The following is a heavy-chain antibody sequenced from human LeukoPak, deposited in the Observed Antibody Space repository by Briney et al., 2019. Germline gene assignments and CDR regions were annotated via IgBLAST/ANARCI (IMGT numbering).Heavy chain of an antibody. CDR1: GFTFSDYY. Sequence: GGPLRLSCAASGFTFSDYYMSWIRQAPGKGLEWVSFISSSGSTIYYADSVKGRFTISRDNAKNSLYLQMNSLRAEDTAVYYCAGLDAAMPDAFDIWGQGTTVTVSS. J-gene: IGHJ3*02. CDR2: ISSSGSTI. V-gene: IGHV3-11*04. CDR3: AGLDAAMPDAFDI. D-gene: IGHD5-18*01.